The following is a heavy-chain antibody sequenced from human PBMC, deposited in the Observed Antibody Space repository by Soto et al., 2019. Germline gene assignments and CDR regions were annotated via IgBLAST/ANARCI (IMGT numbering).Heavy chain of an antibody. CDR3: AIDSSGYNYYFDH. D-gene: IGHD3-22*01. V-gene: IGHV3-49*03. CDR2: VRSKANGGTT. Sequence: EVQLVESGGGLLQPGRSLRLSCTTSGFTFGDYAMSWFRQAPGKGLESVGFVRSKANGGTTEYAASVKDRLTISRDDSKSTAYLQMNSLKIEDTAVYYCAIDSSGYNYYFDHWGQGTLVTVSS. CDR1: GFTFGDYA. J-gene: IGHJ4*02.